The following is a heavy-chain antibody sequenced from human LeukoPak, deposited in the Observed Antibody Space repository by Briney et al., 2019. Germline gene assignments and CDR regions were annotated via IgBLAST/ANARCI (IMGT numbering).Heavy chain of an antibody. CDR2: IYYSGST. CDR3: ARLSCSSTSCYYYYYYYMDV. V-gene: IGHV4-34*01. J-gene: IGHJ6*03. Sequence: SETLSLTCAVYGGSLSGCYWNWIRQPPGKGLEWIGSIYYSGSTYYNPSLKSRVTISVDTSKNQFSLKLSSVTAADTAVYYCARLSCSSTSCYYYYYYYMDVWGKGTTVTVSS. CDR1: GGSLSGCY. D-gene: IGHD2-2*01.